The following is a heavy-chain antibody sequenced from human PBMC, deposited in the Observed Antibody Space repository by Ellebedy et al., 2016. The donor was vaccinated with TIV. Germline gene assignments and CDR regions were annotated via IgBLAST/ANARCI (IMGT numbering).Heavy chain of an antibody. CDR1: GFTFSSYG. CDR2: ISYDGSNK. Sequence: GESLKISXAASGFTFSSYGMHWVRQAPGKGLEWVAVISYDGSNKYYADSVKGRFTISRDNSKNTLYLQMNSLRAEDTAVYYCAREGDLHAFDIWGQGTMVTVSS. D-gene: IGHD2-21*02. V-gene: IGHV3-30*03. CDR3: AREGDLHAFDI. J-gene: IGHJ3*02.